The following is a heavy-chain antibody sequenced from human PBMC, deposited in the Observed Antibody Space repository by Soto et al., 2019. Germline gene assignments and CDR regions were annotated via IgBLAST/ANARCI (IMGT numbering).Heavy chain of an antibody. CDR1: GFNLSDHY. Sequence: EVQLVESGGGLVQPGGSLRLSCAGSGFNLSDHYIDWVRQAPGKGLDWVGRSRDKPQGYSTAYAASVKGRFTTSRDESKNSAYLQMNSLKTADTAVYYCVRATYLYDSSGYTRCRDSWGQGTLVTVS. J-gene: IGHJ4*02. CDR2: SRDKPQGYST. D-gene: IGHD3-22*01. V-gene: IGHV3-72*01. CDR3: VRATYLYDSSGYTRCRDS.